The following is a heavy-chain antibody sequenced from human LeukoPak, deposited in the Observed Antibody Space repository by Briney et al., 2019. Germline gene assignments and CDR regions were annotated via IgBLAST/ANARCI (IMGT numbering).Heavy chain of an antibody. CDR2: ISSDGGST. D-gene: IGHD1-26*01. J-gene: IGHJ2*01. Sequence: GGSLRLSCAASGIIFSNYAMHWVRQGPGKGLECISTISSDGGSTYYANSVKGRFTISRDNSKNTLYLQMGSLRAEDMAVYYCARGRQGAKTRYFDLWGRGTRVTVSS. V-gene: IGHV3-64*01. CDR3: ARGRQGAKTRYFDL. CDR1: GIIFSNYA.